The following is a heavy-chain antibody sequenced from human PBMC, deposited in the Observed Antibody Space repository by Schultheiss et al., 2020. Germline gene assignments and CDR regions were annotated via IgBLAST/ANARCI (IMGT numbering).Heavy chain of an antibody. V-gene: IGHV3-21*01. CDR2: ISSSSSYI. CDR3: ARAGPRDGYNFDY. Sequence: GGSLRLSCAASGFTFSSYSMNWVRQAPGKGLEWVSSISSSSSYIYYADSVKGRFTISRDNAKNSLYLQMNSLRAEDTAVYYCARAGPRDGYNFDYWGQGTLVNGYS. D-gene: IGHD5-24*01. J-gene: IGHJ4*02. CDR1: GFTFSSYS.